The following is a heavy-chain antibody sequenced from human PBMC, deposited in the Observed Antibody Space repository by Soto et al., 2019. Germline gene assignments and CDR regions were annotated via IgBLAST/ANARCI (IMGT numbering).Heavy chain of an antibody. CDR2: IYYSGST. D-gene: IGHD3-22*01. Sequence: SETLSLTCTVSGGSISSGGYYWSWIRQHPGKGLEWIGYIYYSGSTYYNPSLKSRVTISVDTSKNQFSLKLSSVTAADTAVYYCARVRSRYYGSSGSYFDYWGQGTLVTVSS. V-gene: IGHV4-31*03. CDR3: ARVRSRYYGSSGSYFDY. CDR1: GGSISSGGYY. J-gene: IGHJ4*02.